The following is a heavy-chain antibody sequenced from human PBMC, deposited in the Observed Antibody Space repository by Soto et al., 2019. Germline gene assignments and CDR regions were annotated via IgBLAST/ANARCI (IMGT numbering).Heavy chain of an antibody. CDR3: ARGGTTVTTSWYFDL. CDR1: GGSFSGYY. Sequence: QVQLQQWGAGLLKPSETLSLTCAVYGGSFSGYYWSWIRQPPGKGLEWIGEINHSGSTNYNPSLKRRVTISVDTSKKQLSLKLSSVPAADTAVYYCARGGTTVTTSWYFDLWGRGTLVTVSS. V-gene: IGHV4-34*01. J-gene: IGHJ2*01. D-gene: IGHD4-17*01. CDR2: INHSGST.